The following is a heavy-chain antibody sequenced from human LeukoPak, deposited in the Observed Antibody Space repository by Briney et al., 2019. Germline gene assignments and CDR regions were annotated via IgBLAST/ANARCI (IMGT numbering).Heavy chain of an antibody. J-gene: IGHJ1*01. CDR2: VYYGGST. Sequence: SQTLSLTYTVSGGSISSGDYYWSWIRQPPGKGLEWIGYVYYGGSTYYNPSLKSRVTISVDTSKNQFSLKLSSVTAADTAVYYCARFGYSSSSWYFQHWGQGTLVTVSS. CDR3: ARFGYSSSSWYFQH. D-gene: IGHD6-6*01. CDR1: GGSISSGDYY. V-gene: IGHV4-30-4*01.